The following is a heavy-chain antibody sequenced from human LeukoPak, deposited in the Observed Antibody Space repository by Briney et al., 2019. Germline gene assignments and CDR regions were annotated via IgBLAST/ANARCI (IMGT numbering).Heavy chain of an antibody. D-gene: IGHD3-3*01. CDR1: GGSISSGGYS. V-gene: IGHV4-30-2*01. CDR2: IYHSGST. J-gene: IGHJ1*01. Sequence: SETLSLTCAVSGGSISSGGYSWSWIRQPPGKGLEWIGYIYHSGSTYYNPSLKSRVTISVDRSKNQFSLKLSSVTAADTAVYYCARGRGITIFGVVIFAEYFQHWGQGTLVTVSS. CDR3: ARGRGITIFGVVIFAEYFQH.